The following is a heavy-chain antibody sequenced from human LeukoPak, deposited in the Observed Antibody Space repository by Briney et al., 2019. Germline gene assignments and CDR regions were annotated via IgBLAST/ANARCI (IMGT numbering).Heavy chain of an antibody. V-gene: IGHV3-30-3*01. CDR1: GFTFSSYA. J-gene: IGHJ3*02. D-gene: IGHD1-26*01. CDR2: ISYDGSNK. Sequence: GGSLRLSCAASGFTFSSYAVHWVRQAPGKGLEWVAVISYDGSNKYYADSVKGRFTISRDNSKNSLYLQMNSLRAEDTALYYCAKDTTPTRWGAFDIWGQGAMVTVSS. CDR3: AKDTTPTRWGAFDI.